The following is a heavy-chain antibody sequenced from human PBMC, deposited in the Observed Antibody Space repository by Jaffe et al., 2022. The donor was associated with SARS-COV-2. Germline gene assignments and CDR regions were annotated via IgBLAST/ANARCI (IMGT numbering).Heavy chain of an antibody. CDR3: AKDKRIAGPEGAFHI. Sequence: EVQLLESGGGLVQPGGSLRLSCAASGFTFSSYAMSWVRQAPGKGLEWVSGISGTGSGTYYADSVKGRFTISRDSSKNTLYLQMNSLRAEDTAVYYCAKDKRIAGPEGAFHIWGQGTMVTVSS. V-gene: IGHV3-23*01. D-gene: IGHD6-13*01. CDR1: GFTFSSYA. CDR2: ISGTGSGT. J-gene: IGHJ3*02.